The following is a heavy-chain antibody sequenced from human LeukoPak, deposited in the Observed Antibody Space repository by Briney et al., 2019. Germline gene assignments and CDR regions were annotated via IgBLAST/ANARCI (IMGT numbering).Heavy chain of an antibody. CDR2: IRSKAYGGTT. J-gene: IGHJ3*02. CDR1: GFTFGDYA. CDR3: TRGGYYDSSGYYYGDVFDI. Sequence: GGSLRLSCTASGFTFGDYAMSWVRQAPGKGLEWVGFIRSKAYGGTTEYAASVKGRFTISRDDSKSIAYLQMNSLKTEDTAVYYCTRGGYYDSSGYYYGDVFDIWGQGTMVTVSS. V-gene: IGHV3-49*04. D-gene: IGHD3-22*01.